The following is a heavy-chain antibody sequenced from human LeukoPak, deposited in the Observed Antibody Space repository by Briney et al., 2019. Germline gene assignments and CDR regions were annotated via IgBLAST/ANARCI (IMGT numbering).Heavy chain of an antibody. Sequence: GGSQRLSCAASGFTFSSYAMHWVRQAPGKGLEWVAVISYDGSNKYYADSVKGRFTISRDNSKNTLYLQMNSLRAEDTAVYYCARGIAAAGINWFDPWGQGTLVTVSS. V-gene: IGHV3-30-3*01. CDR2: ISYDGSNK. CDR3: ARGIAAAGINWFDP. CDR1: GFTFSSYA. J-gene: IGHJ5*02. D-gene: IGHD6-13*01.